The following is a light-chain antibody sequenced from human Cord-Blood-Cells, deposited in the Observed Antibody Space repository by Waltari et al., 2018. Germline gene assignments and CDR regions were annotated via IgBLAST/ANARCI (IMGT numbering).Light chain of an antibody. CDR3: MIWHSSAWV. CDR1: SGINVGTYR. CDR2: YKSDSDK. J-gene: IGLJ3*02. Sequence: QAVLTQPSSLSASPGASASLTCPLRSGINVGTYRIYWYKQKPGRPPQYLLSYKSDSDKQQGSGVPSRFSGSKDASSNAGILLISGLQSEDEADYYCMIWHSSAWVFGGGTKLTVL. V-gene: IGLV5-45*02.